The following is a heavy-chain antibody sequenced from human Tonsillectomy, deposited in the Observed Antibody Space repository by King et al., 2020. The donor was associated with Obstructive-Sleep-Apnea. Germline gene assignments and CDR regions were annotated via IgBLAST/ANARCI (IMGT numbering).Heavy chain of an antibody. CDR2: IIGSGVTT. D-gene: IGHD6-13*01. CDR1: GFTFSSSA. Sequence: VQLVESGGGLVQPGGSLRLSCAASGFTFSSSAMSWVRPAPGQGLEWVSVIIGSGVTTNYAAPVKGRFAISRDNSRKTLYLQMNSLRAEDTAVYYCAKGGMSWFDPWGQGTLVTVSS. V-gene: IGHV3-23*04. J-gene: IGHJ5*02. CDR3: AKGGMSWFDP.